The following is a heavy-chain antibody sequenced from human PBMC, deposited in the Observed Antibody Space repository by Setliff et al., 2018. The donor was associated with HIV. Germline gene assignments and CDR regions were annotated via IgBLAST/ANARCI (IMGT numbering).Heavy chain of an antibody. Sequence: ASVKVSCKASGYTFTSYAMHWVRQAPGQRLEWMGWINAGNGNTKYSQKFQGRVTITRDTSASTAYMELSSLRSEDTAVYYCARVPRWYYYDSSGYPDYWGQGTLVTVSS. D-gene: IGHD3-22*01. J-gene: IGHJ4*02. V-gene: IGHV1-3*01. CDR1: GYTFTSYA. CDR3: ARVPRWYYYDSSGYPDY. CDR2: INAGNGNT.